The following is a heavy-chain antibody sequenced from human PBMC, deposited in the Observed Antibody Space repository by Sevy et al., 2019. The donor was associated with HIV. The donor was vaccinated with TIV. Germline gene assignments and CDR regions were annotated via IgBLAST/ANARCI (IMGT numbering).Heavy chain of an antibody. D-gene: IGHD4-17*01. V-gene: IGHV4-59*01. Sequence: SETLSLTCTVSGGSISSYYWNWIRQPPGKGLEWIGYIYYSGSTNYNPSLKSRVTISLDTSKNQFSLKLSSVTAADTAVYYCARGQTTVVTWNYYYYTDVWGKGTTVTVSS. CDR3: ARGQTTVVTWNYYYYTDV. CDR2: IYYSGST. J-gene: IGHJ6*03. CDR1: GGSISSYY.